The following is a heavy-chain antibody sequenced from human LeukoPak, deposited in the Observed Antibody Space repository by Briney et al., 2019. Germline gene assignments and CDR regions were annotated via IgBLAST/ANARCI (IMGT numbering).Heavy chain of an antibody. D-gene: IGHD2-2*02. Sequence: GASVKVSCKASGYTFTSYYMHWVRQAPGQGLEWMGIINPSGGSTSYAQKFQGRVTMTRDTSTRTVYMELSSLRSEDTAVYYCASETIRGYCSSTSCYTGDDYWGQGTLVTVSS. J-gene: IGHJ4*02. CDR3: ASETIRGYCSSTSCYTGDDY. CDR2: INPSGGST. V-gene: IGHV1-46*01. CDR1: GYTFTSYY.